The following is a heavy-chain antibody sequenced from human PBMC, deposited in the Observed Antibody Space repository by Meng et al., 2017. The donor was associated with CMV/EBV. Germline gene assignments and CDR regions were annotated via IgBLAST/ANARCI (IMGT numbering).Heavy chain of an antibody. D-gene: IGHD6-6*01. CDR3: ARVNSSSFGYYYYGMDV. V-gene: IGHV1-69*05. J-gene: IGHJ6*01. CDR2: IIPIFGTA. CDR1: GGTFSSYA. Sequence: SVKVSCKASGGTFSSYAISWVRQAPAQGLEWMGGIIPIFGTANYAQKFQGRVTITTDESTSTAYMELSSLRFEDTAVYYCARVNSSSFGYYYYGMDVWGQGTTVTVSS.